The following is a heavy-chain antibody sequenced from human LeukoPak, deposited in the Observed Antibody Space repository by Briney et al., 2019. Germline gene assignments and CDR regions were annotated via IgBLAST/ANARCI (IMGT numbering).Heavy chain of an antibody. CDR2: IYYGRTT. V-gene: IGHV4-39*01. CDR1: GDSISSSSHH. Sequence: PSETLSLTCAVSGDSISSSSHHWGWIRQSPGKGLEWIGSIYYGRTTYYNPSLNSRVAISVLTSKNQFSLQLNSVTAADTAVYYCARHDGRGGATMGAFDSWGQGSLVAVSS. J-gene: IGHJ4*02. CDR3: ARHDGRGGATMGAFDS. D-gene: IGHD5-24*01.